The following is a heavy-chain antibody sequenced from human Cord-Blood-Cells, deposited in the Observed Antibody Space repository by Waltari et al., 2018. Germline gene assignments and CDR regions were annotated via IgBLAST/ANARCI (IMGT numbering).Heavy chain of an antibody. CDR1: GGSISSSSYY. CDR2: IYYSGGT. D-gene: IGHD2-21*02. CDR3: ARRGRGDYAFDI. Sequence: QLQLQESGPGLVKPSETLSLTCTVSGGSISSSSYYWGWIRQPPGKGLEWIGSIYYSGGTYYNPSLKSRVTLSVDTSKNQFSLKLSSVTAADTAVYYCARRGRGDYAFDIWGQGTMVTVSS. J-gene: IGHJ3*02. V-gene: IGHV4-39*01.